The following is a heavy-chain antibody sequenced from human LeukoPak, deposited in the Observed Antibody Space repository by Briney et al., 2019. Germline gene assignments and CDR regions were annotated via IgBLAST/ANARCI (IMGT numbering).Heavy chain of an antibody. CDR2: ISGSGGST. CDR3: ATLKGDSKRAFGI. Sequence: PGGSLRLSCAASGFTFSSYGMSWVRQAPGKGLEWVSAISGSGGSTYYADSVKGRFTISRDNSKNTLYLQMNSLRAEDTAVYYCATLKGDSKRAFGIWGQGTMVTVSS. J-gene: IGHJ3*02. V-gene: IGHV3-23*01. D-gene: IGHD4-11*01. CDR1: GFTFSSYG.